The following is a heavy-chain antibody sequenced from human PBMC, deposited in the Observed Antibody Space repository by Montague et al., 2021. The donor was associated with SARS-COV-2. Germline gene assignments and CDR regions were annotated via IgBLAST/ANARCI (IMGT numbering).Heavy chain of an antibody. CDR2: INHSGST. CDR1: GGSFSGYY. V-gene: IGHV4-34*01. J-gene: IGHJ3*02. D-gene: IGHD1-26*01. Sequence: SETLSLTCAVYGGSFSGYYWSWIRQPPGKGLEWIGEINHSGSTNYNPSLKSRVTISVDTSKNQFSLKLSSLTAADTAVYYCAREGVGATTNDAFDIWGQGTMVTVSS. CDR3: AREGVGATTNDAFDI.